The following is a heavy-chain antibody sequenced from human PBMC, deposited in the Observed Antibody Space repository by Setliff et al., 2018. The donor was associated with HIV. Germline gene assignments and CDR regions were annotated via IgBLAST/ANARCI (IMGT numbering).Heavy chain of an antibody. V-gene: IGHV1-46*03. CDR2: INPSGGST. Sequence: GASVKVSCKASGYTFTSYYMHWVRQAPGQGLEWMGTINPSGGSTSYAQKFQGRVTMTRDTSTSTVYMELSSLRSEDTAVYYCARDCSSTSCPGSFNYYYYYYYMDVWGNGTTVTVSS. J-gene: IGHJ6*03. D-gene: IGHD2-2*01. CDR3: ARDCSSTSCPGSFNYYYYYYYMDV. CDR1: GYTFTSYY.